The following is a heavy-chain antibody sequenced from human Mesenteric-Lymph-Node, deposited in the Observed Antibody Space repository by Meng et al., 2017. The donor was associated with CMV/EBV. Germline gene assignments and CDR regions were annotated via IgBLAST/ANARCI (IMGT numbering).Heavy chain of an antibody. J-gene: IGHJ4*02. CDR2: IYYSGST. Sequence: GSLRLSCTVSGGSVSSGNYYWSWIRQPPGKGLEWIGYIYYSGSTNYNPSLKSRVTISVDTSKNQFSLKLSSVTAADTAVYYCARVAESGGSFDYWGQGTLVTVSS. CDR3: ARVAESGGSFDY. CDR1: GGSVSSGNYY. D-gene: IGHD6-25*01. V-gene: IGHV4-61*01.